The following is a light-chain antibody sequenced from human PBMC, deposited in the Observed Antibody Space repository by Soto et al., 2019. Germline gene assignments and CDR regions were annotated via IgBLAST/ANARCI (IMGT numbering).Light chain of an antibody. Sequence: QSVLTQPASVSGSPGQSITISCTGTSSSIGVYNLVSWYQQHPGKAPKLMIYEVNKRPSGVSNRFSGSKSGDTASLTISGLQAEDEADYFCCSYAGSSTYVFGTGTKVTVL. V-gene: IGLV2-23*02. CDR2: EVN. CDR1: SSSIGVYNL. CDR3: CSYAGSSTYV. J-gene: IGLJ1*01.